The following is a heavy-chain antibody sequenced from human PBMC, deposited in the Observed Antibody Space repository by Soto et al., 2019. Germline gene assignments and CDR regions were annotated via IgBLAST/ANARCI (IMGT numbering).Heavy chain of an antibody. Sequence: SETLSLTCAVYGGSFSGYYWSWIRQPPGKGLEWIGSSSYNGGTFYNPSLRRRVVISFDTSKKQSSLQVTSVPAADTAVYFCARHRIEVVWRGFDFWGQGSPVTVSS. CDR2: SSYNGGT. CDR3: ARHRIEVVWRGFDF. CDR1: GGSFSGYY. V-gene: IGHV4-59*08. D-gene: IGHD3-10*01. J-gene: IGHJ4*02.